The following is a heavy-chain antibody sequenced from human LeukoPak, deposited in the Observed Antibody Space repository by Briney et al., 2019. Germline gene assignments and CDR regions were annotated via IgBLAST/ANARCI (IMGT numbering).Heavy chain of an antibody. V-gene: IGHV4-34*01. J-gene: IGHJ4*02. CDR2: INHSGST. D-gene: IGHD3-3*01. Sequence: SETLSLTCAVYGGSFSGYYWSWIRQPPGKGLGWIGEINHSGSTNYNPSLKSRVTISVDTSKNQFSLKLSSVTAADTAVYYCARDRDFGSGYFDYWGQGTLVTVSS. CDR1: GGSFSGYY. CDR3: ARDRDFGSGYFDY.